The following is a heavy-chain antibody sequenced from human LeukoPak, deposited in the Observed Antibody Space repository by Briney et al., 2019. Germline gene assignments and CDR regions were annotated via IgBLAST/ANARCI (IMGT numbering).Heavy chain of an antibody. V-gene: IGHV1-18*01. CDR1: GYTFTEYG. Sequence: ASVKVSCKASGYTFTEYGITWVRQAPGQGLEWMGWISAYNGNTNYAQNIQGRLTMTTDTSTSTAYMELRSLRSDDTAVYYCARVTYYDFWSGYHGWFDPWGQGTLVTVSS. CDR3: ARVTYYDFWSGYHGWFDP. CDR2: ISAYNGNT. J-gene: IGHJ5*02. D-gene: IGHD3-3*01.